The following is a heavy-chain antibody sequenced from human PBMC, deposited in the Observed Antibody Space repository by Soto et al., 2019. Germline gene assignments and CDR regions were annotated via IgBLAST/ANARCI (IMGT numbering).Heavy chain of an antibody. J-gene: IGHJ4*02. CDR1: GFTFSSYA. CDR2: ISYDGSNK. CDR3: ARAPYSSS. D-gene: IGHD6-13*01. V-gene: IGHV3-30-3*01. Sequence: QVQLVESGGGVVQPGRSLRLSCAASGFTFSSYAMHWVRQAPGKGLEWVAVISYDGSNKYYADSVKGRFTISRDNSKNTLYLQMNSLRAEDTAVYYCARAPYSSSWGQGTLVTVSS.